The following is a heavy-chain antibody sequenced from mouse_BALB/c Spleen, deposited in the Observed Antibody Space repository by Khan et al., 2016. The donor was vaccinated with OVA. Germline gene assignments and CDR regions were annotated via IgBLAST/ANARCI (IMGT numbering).Heavy chain of an antibody. CDR3: TRHGYVAWFTY. CDR2: IDPFSGGT. V-gene: IGHV1S135*01. D-gene: IGHD2-2*01. Sequence: VQLKQSGPELMKPGASVKISCKASGYSFTSYYIHWVMQSHGKSLEWIGYIDPFSGGTTYNQKFKGKATLTVDKSSSTAYIHLSSLTSEDSAVDYCTRHGYVAWFTYWGQGTLVTVSA. J-gene: IGHJ3*01. CDR1: GYSFTSYY.